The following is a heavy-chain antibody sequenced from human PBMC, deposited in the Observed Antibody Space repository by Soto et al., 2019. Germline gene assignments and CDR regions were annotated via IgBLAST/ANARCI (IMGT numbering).Heavy chain of an antibody. V-gene: IGHV3-23*01. CDR1: GFTFSSYA. D-gene: IGHD6-13*01. J-gene: IGHJ4*02. CDR2: ISGSGGST. CDR3: ADIAAAGGGLDY. Sequence: EVQLLESGGGLVQPGGSLRLSCAASGFTFSSYAMSWVHQAPGKGLEWVSAISGSGGSTYYADSVKGRFTISRDNSKNTLYLQMNSLRAEDTAVYYCADIAAAGGGLDYWGQGTLVTVSS.